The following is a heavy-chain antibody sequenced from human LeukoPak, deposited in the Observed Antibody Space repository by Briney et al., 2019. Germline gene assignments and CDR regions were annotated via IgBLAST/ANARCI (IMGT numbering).Heavy chain of an antibody. CDR3: ARDRRGSGWFQAPYYYYYGMDV. J-gene: IGHJ6*02. V-gene: IGHV3-11*06. D-gene: IGHD6-19*01. Sequence: GGSLRLSCAASGFTFSDYYMSWIRQAPGKGLEWVSYISSSSSYTNYADSVKGRFTISRDNAKNSLYLQMNSLRAEDTAVYYCARDRRGSGWFQAPYYYYYGMDVWGQGTTVTVSS. CDR2: ISSSSSYT. CDR1: GFTFSDYY.